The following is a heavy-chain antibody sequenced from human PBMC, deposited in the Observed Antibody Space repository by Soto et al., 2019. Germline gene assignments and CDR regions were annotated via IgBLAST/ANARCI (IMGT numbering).Heavy chain of an antibody. CDR1: GYTFTSYG. J-gene: IGHJ1*01. Sequence: QVQLVQSGAEVKKPGASVKVSCKASGYTFTSYGISWVRQAPGQGLEWMGWISAYNGNTNYAQKLQGRVTMTTDTATSTAYMERRSLRSVDTAVYYCAADVVDGKYQLLYGGREYFQHWGQGTLVTVSS. V-gene: IGHV1-18*01. CDR3: AADVVDGKYQLLYGGREYFQH. CDR2: ISAYNGNT. D-gene: IGHD2-2*02.